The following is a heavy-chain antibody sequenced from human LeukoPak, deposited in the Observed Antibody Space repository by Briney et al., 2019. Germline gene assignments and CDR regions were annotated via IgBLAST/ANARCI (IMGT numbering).Heavy chain of an antibody. CDR2: INAGNGNT. D-gene: IGHD6-19*01. J-gene: IGHJ4*02. CDR1: GYTFTSYA. Sequence: ASVKASCKASGYTFTSYAMHWVRQAPGQRLEWMGWINAGNGNTKYSQKFQGRVTITRDTSASTAYMELSSLRSEDTAVYYCARGYIAVAGFDYWGQGTLVTVSS. V-gene: IGHV1-3*01. CDR3: ARGYIAVAGFDY.